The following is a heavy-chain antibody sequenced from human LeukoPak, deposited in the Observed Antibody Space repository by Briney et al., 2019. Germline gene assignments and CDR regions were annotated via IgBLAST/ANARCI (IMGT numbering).Heavy chain of an antibody. V-gene: IGHV3-23*01. Sequence: GGSLRLSCAASGFTFTNYAMSWVRQAPGKGLEWVSAISGSGGSTYFADSVKGRFTISRDNSKSTVYLQMNSLRAEDTAVYYCARDSGNYLDAFDIWGQGTMVTVSS. CDR1: GFTFTNYA. CDR2: ISGSGGST. D-gene: IGHD1-7*01. J-gene: IGHJ3*02. CDR3: ARDSGNYLDAFDI.